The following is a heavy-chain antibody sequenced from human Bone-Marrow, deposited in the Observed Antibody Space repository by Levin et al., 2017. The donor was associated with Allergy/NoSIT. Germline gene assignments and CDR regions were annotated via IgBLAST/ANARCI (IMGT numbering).Heavy chain of an antibody. CDR3: AGVGVAVGAGYFQR. CDR2: IIPVLDIK. Sequence: SVKVSCKTSGFNLTSNTLSWVRQAPGQGLEWMGRIIPVLDIKNYAQSFQGRLTITADISTSTAYMELSSLKSEDTAVYYFAGVGVAVGAGYFQRWGQGTLVTVSA. V-gene: IGHV1-69*02. CDR1: GFNLTSNT. D-gene: IGHD6-13*01. J-gene: IGHJ1*01.